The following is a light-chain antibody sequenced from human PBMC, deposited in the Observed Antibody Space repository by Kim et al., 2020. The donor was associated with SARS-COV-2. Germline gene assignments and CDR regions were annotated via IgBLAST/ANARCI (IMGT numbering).Light chain of an antibody. Sequence: SVGDRVTISCRASESISNYLAWYQQKPRKVPKLLIYAASTLQSGVPSRFSGSGAGTDFTLTISRLQPEDVATYYCQKYNSAPPWTFGQGTKVEIK. CDR2: AAS. CDR1: ESISNY. V-gene: IGKV1-27*01. CDR3: QKYNSAPPWT. J-gene: IGKJ1*01.